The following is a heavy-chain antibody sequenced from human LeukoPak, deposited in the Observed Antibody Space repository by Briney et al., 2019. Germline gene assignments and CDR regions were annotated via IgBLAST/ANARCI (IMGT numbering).Heavy chain of an antibody. Sequence: PSETLSLTCTVSGGSISSYYWSWIRQPPGKGLEWIGEINHSGSTNYNPSLKSRVTISVDTSKNQFSLKLSSVTAADTAVYYCARHGVRSDYWGQGTLVTVSS. CDR1: GGSISSYY. V-gene: IGHV4-34*01. CDR2: INHSGST. J-gene: IGHJ4*02. D-gene: IGHD4-17*01. CDR3: ARHGVRSDY.